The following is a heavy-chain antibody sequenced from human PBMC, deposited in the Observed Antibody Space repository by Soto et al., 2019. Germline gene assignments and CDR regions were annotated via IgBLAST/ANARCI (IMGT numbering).Heavy chain of an antibody. V-gene: IGHV1-69*13. CDR3: ARARGSSSSRGRFDL. Sequence: SLKVSCKASGGTFSSYAIGWVRQAHGQGLEWMGGIIPIFGTANYAQKFQGRVTITADESTSTAYMELSSLRSEDTAVYYCARARGSSSSRGRFDLCGQGTLVTVSS. D-gene: IGHD6-6*01. J-gene: IGHJ5*02. CDR1: GGTFSSYA. CDR2: IIPIFGTA.